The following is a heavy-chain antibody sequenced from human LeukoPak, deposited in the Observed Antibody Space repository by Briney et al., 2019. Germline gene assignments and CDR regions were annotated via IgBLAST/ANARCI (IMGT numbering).Heavy chain of an antibody. V-gene: IGHV3-23*01. J-gene: IGHJ3*02. Sequence: PGGTLRLSCAASGFTFSSHGMSWVRQAPGKGLEWVSAISGSGGSSFYADSVKGRFTISRDSSKNTLYLQMNSLRAEDTAVYYCEGWDVDDAFDIWGQGTMVIVSS. D-gene: IGHD6-19*01. CDR1: GFTFSSHG. CDR3: EGWDVDDAFDI. CDR2: ISGSGGSS.